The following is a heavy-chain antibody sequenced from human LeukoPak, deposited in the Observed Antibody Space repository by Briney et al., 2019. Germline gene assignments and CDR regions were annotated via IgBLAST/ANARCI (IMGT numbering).Heavy chain of an antibody. Sequence: GGSLGLSCAASGFTFSSYWMSWVRQAPGKGLEWVANIRQDGSEKYYVDSVKGRFTISRDNAKNSLYLQMNSLRAEDTAVYYCARDLGNVTTVYWFDPWGQGTLVTVSS. J-gene: IGHJ5*02. CDR1: GFTFSSYW. CDR2: IRQDGSEK. V-gene: IGHV3-7*01. CDR3: ARDLGNVTTVYWFDP. D-gene: IGHD4-11*01.